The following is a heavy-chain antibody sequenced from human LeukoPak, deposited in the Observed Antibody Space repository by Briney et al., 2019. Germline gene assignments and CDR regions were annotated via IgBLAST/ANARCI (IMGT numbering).Heavy chain of an antibody. D-gene: IGHD3-10*01. CDR3: ASYYYGSGIFDY. CDR2: IYYSGST. Sequence: SETLSLTCTVSGGSISSSSYYWGWIRQPPGKGLEWIGSIYYSGSTYYNPSLKSRVTISVDTSKNQFSLKLSSVTAADTAVYYCASYYYGSGIFDYWGQGTLVTVSS. J-gene: IGHJ4*02. CDR1: GGSISSSSYY. V-gene: IGHV4-39*01.